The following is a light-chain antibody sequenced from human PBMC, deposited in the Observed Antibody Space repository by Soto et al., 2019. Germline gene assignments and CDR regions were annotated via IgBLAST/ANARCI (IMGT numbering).Light chain of an antibody. CDR3: QHSTTWT. Sequence: DIQMTQSPSTLSASIGARVTITCRASQSLDNCLAWYQQKPGKAPKLLIYAASSLQSGVPSRFSGSGSETDFTLTISSLQPEDFATYSCQHSTTWTFGQGTKVDNK. CDR2: AAS. CDR1: QSLDNC. V-gene: IGKV1-39*01. J-gene: IGKJ1*01.